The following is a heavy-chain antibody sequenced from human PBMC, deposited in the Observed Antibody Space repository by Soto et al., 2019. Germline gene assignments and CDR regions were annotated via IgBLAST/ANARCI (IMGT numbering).Heavy chain of an antibody. CDR1: GVSINSANW. CDR3: ARYCGGGSCYLGAFDI. CDR2: IYHSGST. Sequence: QMQLQESGPGLVKPSGTLSLTCTVSGVSINSANWWTWVRQSPGKGLEWIGEIYHSGSTNFNPSLKRRVTISVDNSKKQFYLELTSVTAADTAVYYCARYCGGGSCYLGAFDIWGQGTRVTVYS. J-gene: IGHJ3*02. V-gene: IGHV4-4*02. D-gene: IGHD2-15*01.